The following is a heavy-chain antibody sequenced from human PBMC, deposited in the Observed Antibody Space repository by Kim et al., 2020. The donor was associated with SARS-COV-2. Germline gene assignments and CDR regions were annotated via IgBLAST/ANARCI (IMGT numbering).Heavy chain of an antibody. J-gene: IGHJ3*02. D-gene: IGHD6-13*01. CDR3: AKDRGGVFPYVVPASSWEAFDI. V-gene: IGHV3-9*01. CDR1: GFTFDDYA. CDR2: ISWNSGSI. Sequence: GGSLRLSCAASGFTFDDYAMHWVRQAPGKGLEWVSGISWNSGSIGYADSVKGRFTISRDNAKNSLYLQMNSLRAEDTALYYCAKDRGGVFPYVVPASSWEAFDIWGQGTMVTVSS.